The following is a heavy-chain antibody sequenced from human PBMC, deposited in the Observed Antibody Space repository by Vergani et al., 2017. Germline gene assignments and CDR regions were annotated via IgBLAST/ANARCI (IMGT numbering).Heavy chain of an antibody. J-gene: IGHJ6*03. CDR2: TWYAGNNK. CDR1: GFTFNQYG. CDR3: AETHVDTAPGYSYCSMDD. D-gene: IGHD5-18*01. Sequence: QVQLVESGGGVVKPGRSLRLSCAASGFTFNQYGMHWVRQAPGKGLEWVAVTWYAGNNKQYADSVKGRFTISRDNSTSTMSLQMTSLRDEDTGVYYCAETHVDTAPGYSYCSMDDWGKGTPVTVSS. V-gene: IGHV3-33*01.